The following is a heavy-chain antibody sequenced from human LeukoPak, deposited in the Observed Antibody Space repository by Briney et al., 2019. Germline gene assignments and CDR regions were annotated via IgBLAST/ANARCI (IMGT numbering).Heavy chain of an antibody. Sequence: GGSLRLSCAASGFTFSSYEMNWFRQAPGKGLEWVSYISSSGSTIYYADSVKGRFTISRDNAKNSLYLQMNSLRAEDTAVYYCARSGYCSSTSCYEGNFDYWGQGTLVTVSS. J-gene: IGHJ4*02. D-gene: IGHD2-2*01. CDR2: ISSSGSTI. V-gene: IGHV3-48*03. CDR3: ARSGYCSSTSCYEGNFDY. CDR1: GFTFSSYE.